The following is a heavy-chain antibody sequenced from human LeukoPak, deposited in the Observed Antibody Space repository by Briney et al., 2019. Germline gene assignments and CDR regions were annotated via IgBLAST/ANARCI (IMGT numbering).Heavy chain of an antibody. V-gene: IGHV1-69*13. D-gene: IGHD6-19*01. CDR1: GGTFSSYT. Sequence: SVKVSCKASGGTFSSYTISWVRQAPGQGLEWMGGIIPIFGTANYAQKFQGRVTITADESTSTACMELSSLRSEDTAVYYCARVRYSSGWYPTTYFDYWGQGTLVTVSS. J-gene: IGHJ4*02. CDR2: IIPIFGTA. CDR3: ARVRYSSGWYPTTYFDY.